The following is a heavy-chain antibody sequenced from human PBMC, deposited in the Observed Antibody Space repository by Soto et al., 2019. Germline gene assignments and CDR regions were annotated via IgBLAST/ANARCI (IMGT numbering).Heavy chain of an antibody. V-gene: IGHV3-23*01. D-gene: IGHD2-15*01. J-gene: IGHJ4*02. Sequence: EVHLLESGGVLVQPGESLRLSCETSGFTFTNCVMTWVRQPPGKRLEWVSVITTNGHTDYADSVKGRFTISRDNSKNTVYLQMNSLRAEDTAIYYCPKGLLHGRWYAADWGQGTLVTVSS. CDR2: ITTNGHT. CDR1: GFTFTNCV. CDR3: PKGLLHGRWYAAD.